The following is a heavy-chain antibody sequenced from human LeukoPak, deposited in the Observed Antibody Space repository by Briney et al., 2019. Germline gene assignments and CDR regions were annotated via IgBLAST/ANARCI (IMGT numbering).Heavy chain of an antibody. Sequence: SETLSLTCTVSGVSISSYYWSWIRQAPGKGLEWIRYIYYSGSTNYNPSLKSRVTISVDTSKNQFSLKLSSVTAADTAVYYCARRRSTIFGVVSKGYNWFDPWGQGTLVTVSS. CDR1: GVSISSYY. V-gene: IGHV4-59*08. J-gene: IGHJ5*02. CDR2: IYYSGST. D-gene: IGHD3-3*01. CDR3: ARRRSTIFGVVSKGYNWFDP.